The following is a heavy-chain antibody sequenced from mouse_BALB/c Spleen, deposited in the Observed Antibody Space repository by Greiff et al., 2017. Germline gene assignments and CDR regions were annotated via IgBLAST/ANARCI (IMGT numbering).Heavy chain of an antibody. CDR2: INSNGGST. V-gene: IGHV5-6-3*01. CDR1: GFTFSSYG. D-gene: IGHD2-2*01. CDR3: ARDLGLHGGFDY. Sequence: DVQLVESGGGLVQPGGSLKLSCAASGFTFSSYGMSWVRQTPDKRLELVATINSNGGSTYYPDSVKGRFTISRDNAKNTLYLQMSSLKSEDTAMYYCARDLGLHGGFDYWGQGTTLTVSS. J-gene: IGHJ2*01.